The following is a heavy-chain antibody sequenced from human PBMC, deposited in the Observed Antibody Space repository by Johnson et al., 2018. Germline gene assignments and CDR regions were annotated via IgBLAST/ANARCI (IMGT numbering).Heavy chain of an antibody. D-gene: IGHD3-16*01. J-gene: IGHJ3*02. CDR2: IYSGGST. CDR1: GFTVSSNY. V-gene: IGHV3-66*01. CDR3: TLRGGKHAFDI. Sequence: VQLVESGGGLVQPGGSLILSCAASGFTVSSNYMSWVRQAPGKGLEWGSVIYSGGSTYYADSGTGRFTIPRDDSKETLYLQMNSLKIEDAAVYDCTLRGGKHAFDIWGQGTVVTVSS.